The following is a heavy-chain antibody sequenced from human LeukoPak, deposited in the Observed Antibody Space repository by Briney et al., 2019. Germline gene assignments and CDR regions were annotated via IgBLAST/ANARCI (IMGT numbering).Heavy chain of an antibody. J-gene: IGHJ4*02. CDR1: GFTFSTYW. V-gene: IGHV3-7*01. Sequence: GGSLRLSCAASGFTFSTYWMTWIRQAPGKGLEWVANIKTDGSQTYYLDSVKGRFTISRDNAKNFLSLQLGSLRADDTGVYYCARASMGGRDYHLDSWGQGTLVTVSS. D-gene: IGHD4-11*01. CDR2: IKTDGSQT. CDR3: ARASMGGRDYHLDS.